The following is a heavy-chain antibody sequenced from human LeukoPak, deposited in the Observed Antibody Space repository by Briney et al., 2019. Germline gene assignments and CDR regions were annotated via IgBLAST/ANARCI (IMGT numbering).Heavy chain of an antibody. J-gene: IGHJ4*02. CDR2: ISAGGTNT. D-gene: IGHD6-25*01. CDR3: AKDSGAAAGFYLDY. V-gene: IGHV3-23*01. CDR1: GFTFSDYG. Sequence: GGSLRLSCAASGFTFSDYGMTWVRQAPGKGLEWVSSISAGGTNTYRSASATGRFTISRDNSENTLYLQMNNLRAEDTAIYYCAKDSGAAAGFYLDYWGQGTLVTVSS.